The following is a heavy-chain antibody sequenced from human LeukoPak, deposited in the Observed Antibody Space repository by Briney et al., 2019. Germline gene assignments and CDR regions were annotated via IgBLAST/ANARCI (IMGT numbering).Heavy chain of an antibody. CDR2: ISSSSSTI. CDR3: AREGGAFLDPYYYYYMDV. V-gene: IGHV3-48*01. CDR1: GFTFSSYS. J-gene: IGHJ6*03. Sequence: SGGSLRLSCAASGFTFSSYSMNWVRQAPGKGLEWVSYISSSSSTIYYADSVKGRFTISRDNAKNSLYLQMNSLRAEDTAVYYCAREGGAFLDPYYYYYMDVWGKGTTVTVSS. D-gene: IGHD3/OR15-3a*01.